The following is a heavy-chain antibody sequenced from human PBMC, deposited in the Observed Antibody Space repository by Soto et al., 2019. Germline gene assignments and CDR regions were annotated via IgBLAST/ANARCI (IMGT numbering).Heavy chain of an antibody. CDR2: ISGSGGST. V-gene: IGHV3-23*01. Sequence: GGSLRLSCAASGFTFSSYAMNWVRQAPGKGLEWVSAISGSGGSTYYADSVKGRFTISRDNSKNTLYLQMNSLRAEDTAVYYCAKWFGVVIHYYNYMDVWGKGTTVTVSS. J-gene: IGHJ6*03. D-gene: IGHD3-3*01. CDR1: GFTFSSYA. CDR3: AKWFGVVIHYYNYMDV.